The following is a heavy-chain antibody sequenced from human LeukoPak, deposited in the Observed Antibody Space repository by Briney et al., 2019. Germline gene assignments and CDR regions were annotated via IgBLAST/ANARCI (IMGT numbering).Heavy chain of an antibody. D-gene: IGHD6-13*01. V-gene: IGHV3-64D*06. CDR3: VKSSSSWSQFEYFQH. CDR1: GFTFSSYA. Sequence: PGGSLRLSCSASGFTFSSYAMHWVRQAPGKGLEYVSAISGNGGSTYYADSVKGRFTISRDNSKNTLYLQMSSLRAEDTAVYYCVKSSSSWSQFEYFQHWGQGTLVTVSS. J-gene: IGHJ1*01. CDR2: ISGNGGST.